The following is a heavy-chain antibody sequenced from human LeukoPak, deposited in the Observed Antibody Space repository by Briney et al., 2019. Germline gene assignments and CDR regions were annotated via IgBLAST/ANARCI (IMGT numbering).Heavy chain of an antibody. J-gene: IGHJ4*02. CDR3: ARVSGYEDY. D-gene: IGHD5-12*01. Sequence: PSETLSLTCAVYGGSFSGYYWSWSREPPGKGLEWIGEINHSGSTNYNPSLKSRVTISVDTSKNQFSLKLSSVTAADTAVYYCARVSGYEDYWGQGTLVTVSS. CDR2: INHSGST. V-gene: IGHV4-34*01. CDR1: GGSFSGYY.